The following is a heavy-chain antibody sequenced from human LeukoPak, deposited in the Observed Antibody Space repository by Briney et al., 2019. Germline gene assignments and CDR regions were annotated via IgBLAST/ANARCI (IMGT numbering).Heavy chain of an antibody. CDR2: MSSSSGLI. Sequence: GGSLRLSCAASGFPFSRYSMIWVRQAPGKGVEWVSSMSSSSGLIYYGDSVKGRFTVSRDNAKRPLYLQMNSLRADDTAVYYCAREFDGSASGAGYWGQGTLVTVSS. J-gene: IGHJ4*02. CDR3: AREFDGSASGAGY. V-gene: IGHV3-21*01. CDR1: GFPFSRYS. D-gene: IGHD1-26*01.